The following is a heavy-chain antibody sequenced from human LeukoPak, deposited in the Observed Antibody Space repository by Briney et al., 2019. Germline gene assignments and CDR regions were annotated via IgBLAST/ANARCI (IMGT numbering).Heavy chain of an antibody. CDR1: GYTFTSNY. CDR2: INPRGGST. D-gene: IGHD4-11*01. CDR3: ARGLGNYCWFDP. Sequence: ASVKVSCKASGYTFTSNYLHWVRQAPGQGLEWMGIINPRGGSTSYAQKFQGRVIMTRDTSTSTVYMELSSLRSEDTAVYYCARGLGNYCWFDPWGQGTLVTVSS. V-gene: IGHV1-46*01. J-gene: IGHJ5*02.